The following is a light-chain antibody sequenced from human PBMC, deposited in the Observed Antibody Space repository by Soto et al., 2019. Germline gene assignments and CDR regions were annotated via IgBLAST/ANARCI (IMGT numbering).Light chain of an antibody. V-gene: IGKV3-11*01. CDR3: QHRNDWPLT. CDR2: NAF. Sequence: EIVLTQSPTTLCLSPGERATVPCRASQNVNNWLAWYQQKAGQAPRLLIYNAFSRATGIPARFSGSGSGTDFTLTISSLEPEDSAVYYCQHRNDWPLTFGGGTKV. CDR1: QNVNNW. J-gene: IGKJ4*01.